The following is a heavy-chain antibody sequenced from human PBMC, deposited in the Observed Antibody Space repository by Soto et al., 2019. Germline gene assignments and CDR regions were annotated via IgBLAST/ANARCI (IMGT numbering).Heavy chain of an antibody. Sequence: SETLSLTCAVSGYSISSGYYWGWLRQPPGKGLEWIGSIYRGGSTYYNPSLNSRATLSIDMTNNHVSLILNSVTAADTAVYYCARVGPWVPYYYDSSPYTFENWFDPWGQGTLVTVSS. CDR2: IYRGGST. D-gene: IGHD3-22*01. CDR1: GYSISSGYY. J-gene: IGHJ5*02. CDR3: ARVGPWVPYYYDSSPYTFENWFDP. V-gene: IGHV4-38-2*01.